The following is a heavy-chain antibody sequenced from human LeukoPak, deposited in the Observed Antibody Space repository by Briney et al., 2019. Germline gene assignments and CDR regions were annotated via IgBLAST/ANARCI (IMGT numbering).Heavy chain of an antibody. CDR2: IYTSGST. CDR1: GGSISSGSYY. V-gene: IGHV4-61*02. J-gene: IGHJ5*02. D-gene: IGHD3-3*01. Sequence: PSQTLSLTCTVSGGSISSGSYYWSWIRQPAGKGLEWIGRIYTSGSTNYNPSLKSRVTISVDTSKNQFSLKLSSVTAADTAVYYCARARGYDFWSGYHWFDPWGQGTLVTVSS. CDR3: ARARGYDFWSGYHWFDP.